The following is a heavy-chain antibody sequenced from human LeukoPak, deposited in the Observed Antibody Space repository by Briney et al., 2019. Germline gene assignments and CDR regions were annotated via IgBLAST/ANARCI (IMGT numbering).Heavy chain of an antibody. D-gene: IGHD2-2*01. CDR1: GYTFTSYG. V-gene: IGHV1-2*02. CDR2: INPNSGGT. CDR3: ARDLGYCSSTSCLRMDY. J-gene: IGHJ4*02. Sequence: ASVKVSCKASGYTFTSYGISWVRQAPGQGLEWMGWINPNSGGTNYAQKFQGRVTMTRDTSISTAYMELSRLRSDDTAVYYCARDLGYCSSTSCLRMDYWGQGTLVTVSS.